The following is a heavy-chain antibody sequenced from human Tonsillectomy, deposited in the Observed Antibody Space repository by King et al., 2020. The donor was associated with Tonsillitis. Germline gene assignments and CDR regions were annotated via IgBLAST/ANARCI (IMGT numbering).Heavy chain of an antibody. V-gene: IGHV4-39*01. Sequence: LQLQESGPGLVKPSETLSLTCTVSGGSISSSSYYWGWIRQPPGRGLEWIGSIYYSGSTYYSPSLKSRLTISVDTSKNQFSLKPSSVTAADTAVYYCARMYYYGSGSYYYYFDYWGQGTLVTVSS. CDR2: IYYSGST. CDR1: GGSISSSSYY. D-gene: IGHD3-10*01. J-gene: IGHJ4*02. CDR3: ARMYYYGSGSYYYYFDY.